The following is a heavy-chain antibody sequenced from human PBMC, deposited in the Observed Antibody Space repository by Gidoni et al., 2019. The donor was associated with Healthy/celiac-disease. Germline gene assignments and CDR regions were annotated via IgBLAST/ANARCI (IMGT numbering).Heavy chain of an antibody. J-gene: IGHJ4*02. CDR2: IYYSGST. D-gene: IGHD3-22*01. CDR3: ARGGYYYEGYYFDY. CDR1: GGSVSSGSYY. V-gene: IGHV4-61*01. Sequence: QVQLQESGPGLVKPSETLSLTCTVSGGSVSSGSYYWSWIRQPPGKGLEWIGYIYYSGSTHYNPSLKSRVTISVDTSKNQFSLKLSSVTAADTAVYYCARGGYYYEGYYFDYWGQGTLVTVSS.